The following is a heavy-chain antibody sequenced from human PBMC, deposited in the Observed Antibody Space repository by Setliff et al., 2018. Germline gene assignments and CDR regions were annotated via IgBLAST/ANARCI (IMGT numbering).Heavy chain of an antibody. CDR1: GGSMTYYY. CDR3: ARGYYYDSSSYSTDYFDY. D-gene: IGHD3-22*01. J-gene: IGHJ4*02. Sequence: SETLSLTCTVSGGSMTYYYWSWVRQPPGKGLEWIGNIFHGESISYNPSLKSRVTISVDTSKNQVSLKVRSVTAADTAMYYCARGYYYDSSSYSTDYFDYWGQGILVTVSS. CDR2: IFHGESI. V-gene: IGHV4-59*08.